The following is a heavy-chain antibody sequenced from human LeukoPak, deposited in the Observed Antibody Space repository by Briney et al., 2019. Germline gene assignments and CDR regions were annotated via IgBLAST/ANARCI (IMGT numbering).Heavy chain of an antibody. CDR2: ISSSSSTI. CDR1: GFTFSSYS. J-gene: IGHJ4*02. CDR3: ARASSGYRGYYFDY. Sequence: GGSLRLSCAASGFTFSSYSMNWVRQAPGKGLEWVSYISSSSSTIYYADSVKGRFTISRDNAKNSLYLQMNSLRAEDTAVYYCARASSGYRGYYFDYWGQGTLVTVSS. V-gene: IGHV3-48*01. D-gene: IGHD6-19*01.